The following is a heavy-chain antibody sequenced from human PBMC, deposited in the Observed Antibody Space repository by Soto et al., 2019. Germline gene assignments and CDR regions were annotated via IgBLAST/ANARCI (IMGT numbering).Heavy chain of an antibody. J-gene: IGHJ4*02. CDR1: GFTFSGHG. CDR3: ARGRGGDYGGNSGYSDY. Sequence: QVQLVESGGGVVQPGTSLRLSCAASGFTFSGHGMHWVRQAPGKGLEWMAVIWYDGSKKYYGDSVKGRFTISRDNSKNTLFLQMNSLRVEDTAVYYCARGRGGDYGGNSGYSDYWGQGTLVTVSS. CDR2: IWYDGSKK. D-gene: IGHD4-17*01. V-gene: IGHV3-33*01.